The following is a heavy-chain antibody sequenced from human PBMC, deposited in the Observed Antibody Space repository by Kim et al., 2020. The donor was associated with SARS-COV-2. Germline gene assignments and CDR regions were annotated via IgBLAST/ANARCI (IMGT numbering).Heavy chain of an antibody. J-gene: IGHJ6*02. CDR3: ASELWFGDYIYYYYGMDV. Sequence: ASVKVSCKASGYTFTSYAMHWVRQAPGQRLEWMGWINAGNGNTKYSQKFQGRVTVTRDTSASTAYMELSSLRSEGTAVYYCASELWFGDYIYYYYGMDVWGQGTTVTVSS. CDR1: GYTFTSYA. CDR2: INAGNGNT. D-gene: IGHD3-10*01. V-gene: IGHV1-3*01.